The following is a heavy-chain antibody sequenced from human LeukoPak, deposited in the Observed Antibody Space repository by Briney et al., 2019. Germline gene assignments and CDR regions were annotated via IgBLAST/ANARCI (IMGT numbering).Heavy chain of an antibody. J-gene: IGHJ4*02. Sequence: GGSLRLACAASGFTFSNSAMGWVRQAPGKGLEWVSAISGSGARTYYADSVKGRFTISRDNSKNTLYLQMNTLRAEDTAVYYCAKRDCWGQGTLVTVSS. CDR3: AKRDC. CDR2: ISGSGART. V-gene: IGHV3-23*01. CDR1: GFTFSNSA.